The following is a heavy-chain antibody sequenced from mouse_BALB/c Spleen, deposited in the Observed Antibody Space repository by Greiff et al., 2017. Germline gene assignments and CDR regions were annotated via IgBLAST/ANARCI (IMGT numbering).Heavy chain of an antibody. CDR1: GYTFTSYW. D-gene: IGHD2-3*01. Sequence: VQLQQPGAELVRPGASVKLSCKASGYTFTSYWINWVKQRPGQGLEWIGNIYPSDSYTNYNQKFKDKATLTVDKSSSTAYMQLSSPTSEDSAVYYCTRSDGLDYWGQGTTLTVSS. CDR3: TRSDGLDY. CDR2: IYPSDSYT. V-gene: IGHV1-69*02. J-gene: IGHJ2*01.